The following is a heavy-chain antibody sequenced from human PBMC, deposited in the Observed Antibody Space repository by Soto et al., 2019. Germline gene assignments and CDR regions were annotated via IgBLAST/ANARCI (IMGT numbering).Heavy chain of an antibody. J-gene: IGHJ4*02. CDR1: GYTFTSYG. D-gene: IGHD3-22*01. V-gene: IGHV1-18*01. Sequence: QVPLVQSGAEVKKPGASVKVSCKASGYTFTSYGISWVRQAPGQGLEWMGWISAYNGNTNYAQKLQGRVTMTTDTSTSTAYMELRSLRSDDTAVYYCARVADYYDSSGYRFDYWGQGTLVTVSS. CDR3: ARVADYYDSSGYRFDY. CDR2: ISAYNGNT.